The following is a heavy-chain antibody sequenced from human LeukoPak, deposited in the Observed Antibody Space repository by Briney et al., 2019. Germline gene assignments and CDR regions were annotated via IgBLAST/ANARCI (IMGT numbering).Heavy chain of an antibody. Sequence: GGSLRLSCAASGFTFSSYGMHWVRQAPGKGLEWVAFIRYDGSNKYYADSVKGRFTISRGNSKNTLYLQMNSLRAEDTAVYYCAKDHGVILWFGELFDYWGQGTLVTVSS. CDR2: IRYDGSNK. CDR3: AKDHGVILWFGELFDY. V-gene: IGHV3-30*02. J-gene: IGHJ4*02. CDR1: GFTFSSYG. D-gene: IGHD3-10*01.